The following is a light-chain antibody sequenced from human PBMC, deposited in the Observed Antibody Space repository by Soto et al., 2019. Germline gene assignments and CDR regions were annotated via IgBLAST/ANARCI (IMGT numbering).Light chain of an antibody. J-gene: IGKJ1*01. CDR2: GSS. CDR1: QSVSKNY. Sequence: EIVLTQSPGTLSLSPGERATLSCRASQSVSKNYLAWYQQKPGQAPRLLIYGSSNRATGIPDRFSGSGSGTDFTLTISRLEPEDFAVYYCQQYGCSVTFGQGTKVEIK. V-gene: IGKV3-20*01. CDR3: QQYGCSVT.